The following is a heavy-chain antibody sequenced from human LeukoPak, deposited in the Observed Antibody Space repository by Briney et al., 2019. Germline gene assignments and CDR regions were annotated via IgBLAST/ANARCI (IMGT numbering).Heavy chain of an antibody. CDR1: GFTFSSYA. J-gene: IGHJ5*02. CDR3: AKGQSSGWGMFDT. Sequence: PGGSLRLSCAASGFTFSSYAMHWVRQAPGKGLEWVAVISYDGSNKYYADSVKGRFTISRDNSKNTLYLQMNSLRAEDTAVYYCAKGQSSGWGMFDTWGQGTLVTVSS. CDR2: ISYDGSNK. D-gene: IGHD6-19*01. V-gene: IGHV3-30-3*02.